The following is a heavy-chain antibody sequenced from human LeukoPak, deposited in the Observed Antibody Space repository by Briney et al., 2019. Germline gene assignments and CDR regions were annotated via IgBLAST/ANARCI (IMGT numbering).Heavy chain of an antibody. CDR2: VYYNGIT. V-gene: IGHV4-30-4*01. CDR3: ARGDYNDGAGYLDH. D-gene: IGHD3-22*01. Sequence: SETLSLTCTVSGGSIFSGDYYWNWIRQPPGKGLEWIGYVYYNGITYYNPSLESRVTISVDTSKNQFSLKLSSVTAADTAVYYCARGDYNDGAGYLDHWGQGTLVPVSS. CDR1: GGSIFSGDYY. J-gene: IGHJ5*02.